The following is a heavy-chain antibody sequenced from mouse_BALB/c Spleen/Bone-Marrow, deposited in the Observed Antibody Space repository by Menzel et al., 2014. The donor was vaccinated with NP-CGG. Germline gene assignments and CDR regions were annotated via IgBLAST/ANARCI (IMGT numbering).Heavy chain of an antibody. CDR3: ARRGDYYAMDY. CDR1: GFTFSSYT. V-gene: IGHV5-12-2*01. J-gene: IGHJ4*01. CDR2: ISNGGGST. Sequence: EVKLVESGGGLVQPGGSLKLSCAASGFTFSSYTMSWVRQTPEKRLEWVAYISNGGGSTYYPDTVKGRFTISRDNAKNTLYLQMSSLKSEDTAMYYCARRGDYYAMDYWGQGPSVTVSS.